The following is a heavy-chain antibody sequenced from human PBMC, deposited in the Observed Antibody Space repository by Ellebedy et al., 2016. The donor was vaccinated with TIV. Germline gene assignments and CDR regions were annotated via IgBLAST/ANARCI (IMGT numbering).Heavy chain of an antibody. CDR1: GGSISSSSSY. Sequence: MPSETLSLTCTVSGGSISSSSSYWGWFRQPPGKGLEWIGEINHSESTNYNPSLKSRVIISVDTSKNQFSLKLSSVTAADTAVYYCARLDGVWIFVDPWGQGTLVTVSS. CDR3: ARLDGVWIFVDP. CDR2: INHSEST. J-gene: IGHJ5*02. V-gene: IGHV4-39*07. D-gene: IGHD2-8*01.